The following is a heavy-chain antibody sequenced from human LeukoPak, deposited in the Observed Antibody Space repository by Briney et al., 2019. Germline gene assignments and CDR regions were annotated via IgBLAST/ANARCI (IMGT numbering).Heavy chain of an antibody. J-gene: IGHJ4*02. CDR3: ARVPGYSSSWGFDY. CDR1: GFSLSTSGMR. V-gene: IGHV2-70*04. Sequence: SGPTLVNPTQTLTVTCTFPGFSLSTSGMRVSWIRQPPGKALEWLARIDWDDDKFYSTSLKTRLTISKDTSKNQVVLTMTNMDPVDTATYYCARVPGYSSSWGFDYWGQGTLVTVSS. CDR2: IDWDDDK. D-gene: IGHD6-13*01.